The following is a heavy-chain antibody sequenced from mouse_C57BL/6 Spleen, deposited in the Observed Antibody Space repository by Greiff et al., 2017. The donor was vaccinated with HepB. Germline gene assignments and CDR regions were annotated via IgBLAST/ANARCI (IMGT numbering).Heavy chain of an antibody. D-gene: IGHD3-3*01. CDR3: AREGDHGDYFDY. CDR2: INPYNGGT. V-gene: IGHV1-19*01. Sequence: VQLKQSGPVLVKPGASVKMSCKASGYTFTDYYMNWVKQSHGKSLEWIGVINPYNGGTSYNQKFKGKATLTVDKSSSTAYMELNSLTSEDSAVYYCAREGDHGDYFDYWGQGTTLTVSS. J-gene: IGHJ2*01. CDR1: GYTFTDYY.